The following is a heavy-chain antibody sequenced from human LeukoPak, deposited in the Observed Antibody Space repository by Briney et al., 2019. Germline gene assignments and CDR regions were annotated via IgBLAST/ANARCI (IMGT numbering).Heavy chain of an antibody. D-gene: IGHD3-10*01. CDR3: ARLGMGGSGSPDYYFDY. CDR2: IIPILGIA. V-gene: IGHV1-69*04. J-gene: IGHJ4*02. CDR1: GGTFSSYA. Sequence: SVKVSCKASGGTFSSYAISWVRQAPGQGLEWMGRIIPILGIANYAQKFQGRVTITADKSTSTAYMELSSLRSEDTAVYYCARLGMGGSGSPDYYFDYWGQGTLVTVSS.